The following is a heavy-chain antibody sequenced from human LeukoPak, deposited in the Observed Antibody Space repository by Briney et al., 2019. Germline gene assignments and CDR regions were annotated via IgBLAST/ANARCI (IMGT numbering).Heavy chain of an antibody. J-gene: IGHJ6*02. CDR2: ISPGDSDT. CDR1: GSSFTSYW. D-gene: IGHD6-13*01. CDR3: TRIAEAGTGYYYYYGMDV. Sequence: GESLKFSCQGSGSSFTSYWIGWVRPMPGKGLEWMGIISPGDSDTRYSPSFQGQVTISADKSISTAYLQWSSLKASDTATYYCTRIAEAGTGYYYYYGMDVWGQGTTVTVSS. V-gene: IGHV5-51*01.